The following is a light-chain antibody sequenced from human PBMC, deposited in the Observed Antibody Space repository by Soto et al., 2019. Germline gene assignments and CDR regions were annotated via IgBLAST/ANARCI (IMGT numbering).Light chain of an antibody. CDR2: GAS. CDR1: QGIGDT. CDR3: QQYVSSGT. J-gene: IGKJ1*01. V-gene: IGKV3-20*01. Sequence: EVVMWQSPATLSVSTREGATLSCRASQGIGDTLAWYQHKPGQTPRLLIYGASSRATGIPDRFSGSGSGTDFTLTISRLEPEDFAVYYCQQYVSSGTFGQGANVDI.